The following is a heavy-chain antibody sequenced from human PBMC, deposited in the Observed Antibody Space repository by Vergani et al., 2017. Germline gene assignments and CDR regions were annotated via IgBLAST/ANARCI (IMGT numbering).Heavy chain of an antibody. CDR3: AGGRGGWIAVALGWYFDY. D-gene: IGHD6-19*01. CDR1: GVSFSGYY. Sequence: QVQLQQWGAGLLKPSETLSLTCAVYGVSFSGYYWSWIRQPPGKGLEWIGEINHSGSTNYNPSLKSRVTISVDTSKNQFSLKLSSVTAADTAVYYCAGGRGGWIAVALGWYFDYWGQGTLVTVSS. CDR2: INHSGST. J-gene: IGHJ4*02. V-gene: IGHV4-34*01.